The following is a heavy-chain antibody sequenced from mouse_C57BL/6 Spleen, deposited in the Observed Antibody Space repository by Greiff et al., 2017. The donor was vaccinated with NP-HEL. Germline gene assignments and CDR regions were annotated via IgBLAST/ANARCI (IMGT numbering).Heavy chain of an antibody. V-gene: IGHV5-9-1*02. D-gene: IGHD2-3*01. CDR1: GFTFSSYA. J-gene: IGHJ4*01. CDR2: ISSGGDYI. CDR3: TRDRTDDHAMDY. Sequence: EVKLEESGEGLVKPGGSLKLSCAASGFTFSSYAMSWVRQTPEKRLEWVAYISSGGDYIYYADTVKGRFTISRDNARNTLYLQMSSLKSEDTAMYYCTRDRTDDHAMDYWGQGTSVTVSS.